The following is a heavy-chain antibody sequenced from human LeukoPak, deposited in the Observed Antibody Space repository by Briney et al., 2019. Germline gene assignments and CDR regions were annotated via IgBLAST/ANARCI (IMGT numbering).Heavy chain of an antibody. CDR1: GGSISSSSYY. V-gene: IGHV4-39*07. Sequence: PSETLSLTCTVSGGSISSSSYYWGWIRQPPGKGLEWIGSIYYSGSTYYNPSLKSRVTISVDTSKNQFSLKLSSVTAADTAVYYCARIISFGGVIVMPDYFDYWGQGTLVTVSS. CDR2: IYYSGST. CDR3: ARIISFGGVIVMPDYFDY. J-gene: IGHJ4*02. D-gene: IGHD3-16*02.